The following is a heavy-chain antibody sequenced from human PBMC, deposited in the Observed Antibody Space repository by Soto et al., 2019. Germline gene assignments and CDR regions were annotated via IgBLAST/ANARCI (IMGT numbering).Heavy chain of an antibody. Sequence: QVQLVESGGGVVQPGRSLRLSCAASGFTFSIHGMHWVRQAPGKGLEWVALISNDGSIKYYGASVKGRFTISRYNSHNTLYLQMNSLRAEDTAVYYCAKPLEQWLQEHWGQGTLVPVSS. CDR1: GFTFSIHG. CDR3: AKPLEQWLQEH. V-gene: IGHV3-30*18. D-gene: IGHD6-19*01. CDR2: ISNDGSIK. J-gene: IGHJ1*01.